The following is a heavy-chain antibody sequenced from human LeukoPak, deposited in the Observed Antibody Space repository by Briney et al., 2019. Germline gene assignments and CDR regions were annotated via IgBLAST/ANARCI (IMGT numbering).Heavy chain of an antibody. V-gene: IGHV1-18*01. D-gene: IGHD3-10*01. CDR3: ARVHTYYYGSGSYLSDY. CDR1: GYTFTSYG. CDR2: ISAYNGNT. Sequence: GASVKVSCKASGYTFTSYGISWVRQAPGQGLEWIGWISAYNGNTNYAQKLQGRVTMTTDTSTSTAYMELRSLRSDDTAVYYCARVHTYYYGSGSYLSDYWSQGTLVTVSS. J-gene: IGHJ4*02.